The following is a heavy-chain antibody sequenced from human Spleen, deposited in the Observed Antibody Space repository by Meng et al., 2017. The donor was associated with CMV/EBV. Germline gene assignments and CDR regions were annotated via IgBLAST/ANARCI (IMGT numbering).Heavy chain of an antibody. CDR2: ISPSSRHI. CDR1: GFTFNSCS. CDR3: ARVSPVANWNDIDY. D-gene: IGHD1-1*01. J-gene: IGHJ4*02. Sequence: GESLKISCAASGFTFNSCSMTWVRQAPGKGLEWVSSISPSSRHIYFADSMKGRFTISRDNPKNSLYLQMNSLRVEDTAIYYCARVSPVANWNDIDYWGQGTLVTVSS. V-gene: IGHV3-21*06.